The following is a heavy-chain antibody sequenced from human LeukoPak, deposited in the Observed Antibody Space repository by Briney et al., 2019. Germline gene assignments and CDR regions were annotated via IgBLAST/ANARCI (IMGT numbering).Heavy chain of an antibody. CDR1: GFTVSSNY. V-gene: IGHV3-53*01. CDR3: ARVLLDTNGDQYWYYDL. Sequence: GGSLRLPCAASGFTVSSNYMNWVRQAPGRGPEWVSVIYKAGNTFYADSVKGRFTMSRDNSKNTLYLQMNSLRAEDTAVYYCARVLLDTNGDQYWYYDLWGRGTLVTVSS. CDR2: IYKAGNT. D-gene: IGHD2-8*01. J-gene: IGHJ2*01.